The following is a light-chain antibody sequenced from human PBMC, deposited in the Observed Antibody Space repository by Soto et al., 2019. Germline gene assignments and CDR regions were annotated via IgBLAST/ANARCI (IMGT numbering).Light chain of an antibody. V-gene: IGLV2-14*01. CDR2: DVS. Sequence: QSVLTQPASVSGSPGQSITISCTGTISDVGGYNYVSWYQQHPVKAPKLLIYDVSNRPSGVSNRFSGSKSGNTASLTISGLPAEDEADYYCSSYTSSSTLVVFGGGTKLTVL. CDR1: ISDVGGYNY. J-gene: IGLJ2*01. CDR3: SSYTSSSTLVV.